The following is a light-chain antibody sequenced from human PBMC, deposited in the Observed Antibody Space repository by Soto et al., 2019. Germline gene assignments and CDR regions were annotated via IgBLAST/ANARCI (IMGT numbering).Light chain of an antibody. Sequence: QSALTQPASVSGSPGQSITISCTGTSSDVGVSWYQHHPGQAPKLMIYEVTNRPSGVSDRFSGSKSGNTASLTISGLQTEDEADYYCCSFTSINTWVFGGGTKLTVL. CDR1: SSDVGV. CDR2: EVT. V-gene: IGLV2-14*01. CDR3: CSFTSINTWV. J-gene: IGLJ3*02.